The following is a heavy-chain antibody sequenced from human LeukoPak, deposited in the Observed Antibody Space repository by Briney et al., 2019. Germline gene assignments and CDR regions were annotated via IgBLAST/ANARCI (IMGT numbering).Heavy chain of an antibody. CDR2: ISAYNGNT. J-gene: IGHJ5*02. D-gene: IGHD2-15*01. Sequence: APVKVSCKASGYTFTSYGISWVRQAPGQGREWMGWISAYNGNTNYAQKLQGRVTMTTDTSTSTAYMELRSLRSDDTAVYYCARNSCSGGSCPRGLSWFDPWGQGTLVTVSS. V-gene: IGHV1-18*01. CDR1: GYTFTSYG. CDR3: ARNSCSGGSCPRGLSWFDP.